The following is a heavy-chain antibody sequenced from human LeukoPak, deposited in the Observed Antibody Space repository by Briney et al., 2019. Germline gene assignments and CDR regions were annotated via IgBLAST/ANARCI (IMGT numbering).Heavy chain of an antibody. CDR1: GFTFSNYG. CDR2: IKGDGSEK. D-gene: IGHD2-15*01. J-gene: IGHJ4*02. CDR3: ARAGTSHLLYYFDY. Sequence: GGSLRLSCAASGFTFSNYGMHWVRQAPGKGLEWVANIKGDGSEKYYVDSVKGRFTISRDNAKNSLYLQMNSLRAEDTAVYYCARAGTSHLLYYFDYWGQGTLVTVSS. V-gene: IGHV3-7*01.